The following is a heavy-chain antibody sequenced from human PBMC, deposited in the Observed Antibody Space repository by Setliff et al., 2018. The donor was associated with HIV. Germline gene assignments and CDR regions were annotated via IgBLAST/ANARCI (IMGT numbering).Heavy chain of an antibody. CDR3: ARVPPQVPGVAFDI. CDR2: ISSSGSSI. CDR1: GFTFSSYT. D-gene: IGHD3-10*01. V-gene: IGHV3-48*04. J-gene: IGHJ3*02. Sequence: QPGGSLRLSCAASGFTFSSYTMNWVRQAPGKGLEWISYISSSGSSIYLANSVKGRFIISRDNAKNALYLQMNSLRAEDTAVYYCARVPPQVPGVAFDIWGQGTMVTVSS.